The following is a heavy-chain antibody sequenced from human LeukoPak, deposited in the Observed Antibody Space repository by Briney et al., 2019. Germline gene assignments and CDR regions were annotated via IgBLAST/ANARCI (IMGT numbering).Heavy chain of an antibody. CDR2: IYHSGST. V-gene: IGHV4-38-2*02. CDR3: ARAYGPGAFHI. D-gene: IGHD3-10*01. Sequence: SETLSLTCTVSGYSISSGYYWGWIRQPPGKGLEWIGSIYHSGSTYYNPSLKSRVTISVDTSKNQFSLKLSSVTAADTAVYYCARAYGPGAFHIWGQGTMVTVSS. CDR1: GYSISSGYY. J-gene: IGHJ3*02.